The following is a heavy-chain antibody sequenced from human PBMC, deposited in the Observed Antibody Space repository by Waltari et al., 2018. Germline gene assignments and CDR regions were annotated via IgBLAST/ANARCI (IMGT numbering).Heavy chain of an antibody. V-gene: IGHV1-8*01. Sequence: QVQLVQSGAEVKKPGASVKVSCKASGYTFTSYDINWVRQATGQGLEWMGWMNPNSGNTGYAQKFQGRVTMTRNTSISTAYMELSSLRSEDTAVYYCATAATYYYGSGSYSGFDYWGQGTLVTVSS. CDR1: GYTFTSYD. CDR3: ATAATYYYGSGSYSGFDY. D-gene: IGHD3-10*01. J-gene: IGHJ4*02. CDR2: MNPNSGNT.